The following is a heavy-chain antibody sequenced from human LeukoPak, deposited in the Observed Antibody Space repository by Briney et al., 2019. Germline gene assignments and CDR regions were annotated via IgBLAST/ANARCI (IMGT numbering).Heavy chain of an antibody. Sequence: SETLSLTCTVSGGSISSYYWSWIRQPPGKGLEWIGYIYYSGSTNYNPPLKSRVTISVDTSKNQFSLKLSSVTAADTAVYYCARDGYSYEGYYYGMDVWGQGTTVTVSS. J-gene: IGHJ6*02. CDR2: IYYSGST. D-gene: IGHD5-18*01. V-gene: IGHV4-59*01. CDR1: GGSISSYY. CDR3: ARDGYSYEGYYYGMDV.